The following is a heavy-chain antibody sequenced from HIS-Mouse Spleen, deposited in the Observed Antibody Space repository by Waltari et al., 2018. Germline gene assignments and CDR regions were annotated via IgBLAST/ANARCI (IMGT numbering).Heavy chain of an antibody. CDR2: ISWNSGSI. CDR1: GFTFDDYA. D-gene: IGHD2-21*01. Sequence: EVQLVESGGGLVQPGRSLRLSCAASGFTFDDYAMHWVRQAPGKGLEWVSGISWNSGSIGYADSVKGRFTISRDNAKNSLYLQMNSLRAEDTALYYCALSFVGRWYFDLWGRGTLVTVSS. CDR3: ALSFVGRWYFDL. J-gene: IGHJ2*01. V-gene: IGHV3-9*01.